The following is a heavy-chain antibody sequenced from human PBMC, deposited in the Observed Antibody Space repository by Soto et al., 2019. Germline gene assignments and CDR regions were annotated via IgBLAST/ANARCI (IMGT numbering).Heavy chain of an antibody. V-gene: IGHV1-69*12. CDR1: RGALSSYA. Sequence: QVQLVQSGTEVKNPGSSVKVSCKTSRGALSSYAMNWVRQAPGQGLEWMGGIIPIFNIAHYAQKFQGRVTISADESTSTAYMELRSLTXEDTXVYFXXXXXXXXXXXXXXXXXYAXXXWGQGTTVIV. D-gene: IGHD4-17*01. CDR2: IIPIFNIA. CDR3: XXXXXXXXXXXXXXXXYAXXX. J-gene: IGHJ6*02.